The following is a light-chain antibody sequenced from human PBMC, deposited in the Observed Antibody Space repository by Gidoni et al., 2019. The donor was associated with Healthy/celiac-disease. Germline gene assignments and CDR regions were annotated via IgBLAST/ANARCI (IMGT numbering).Light chain of an antibody. CDR3: QQSYSTLT. V-gene: IGKV1-39*01. Sequence: IQMTQSPSSLSASVGDRVTITCRARQSISSYLNWYHQKPGKATKLLIYAAYSLQSGVPSRFSGSGSGTDFNSTISSLQPEDFATYYCQQSYSTLTFGGGTKVEIK. CDR1: QSISSY. CDR2: AAY. J-gene: IGKJ4*01.